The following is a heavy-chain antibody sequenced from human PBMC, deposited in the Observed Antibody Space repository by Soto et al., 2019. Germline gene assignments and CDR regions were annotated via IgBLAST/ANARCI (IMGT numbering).Heavy chain of an antibody. V-gene: IGHV1-69*13. CDR2: IIPIFGTA. CDR3: ARELGFLDYYRMDV. Sequence: SSLKVSCKASGGTFSSYAISWVRQAPGQGLEWMGGIIPIFGTANYAQKFQGRVTITADESTSTAYMELSSLRSEDTAVYYCARELGFLDYYRMDVWGQGTTVTVSS. D-gene: IGHD3-3*01. CDR1: GGTFSSYA. J-gene: IGHJ6*02.